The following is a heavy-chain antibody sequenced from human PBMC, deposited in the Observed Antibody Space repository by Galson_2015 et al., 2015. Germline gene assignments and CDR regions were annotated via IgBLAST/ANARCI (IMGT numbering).Heavy chain of an antibody. CDR2: ISDSGVFT. D-gene: IGHD6-13*01. CDR3: AKETHWQLATSYFDY. J-gene: IGHJ4*02. Sequence: SLRLSCAASGFTFSRYAMSWVRQAPGKGLEWVSAISDSGVFTYYADSVKGRFTTSRDNSKNTLYLQMNSLRAEDTAVYYCAKETHWQLATSYFDYWGQGTLVTVSS. V-gene: IGHV3-23*01. CDR1: GFTFSRYA.